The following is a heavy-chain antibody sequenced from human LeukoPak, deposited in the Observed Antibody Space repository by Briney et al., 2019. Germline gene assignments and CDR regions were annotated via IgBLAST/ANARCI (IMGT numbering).Heavy chain of an antibody. CDR2: INHSGST. Sequence: SETLSLTCAVYGGSFSGYYWSWIRQPPGKGLEWIGEINHSGSTNYNPSLKSRVTISVDTSKNQTSLKLISVIVADTAVYYCVGGRVDINLFNYWGQGTLVTVSP. CDR1: GGSFSGYY. J-gene: IGHJ4*02. CDR3: VGGRVDINLFNY. V-gene: IGHV4-34*01. D-gene: IGHD3-3*01.